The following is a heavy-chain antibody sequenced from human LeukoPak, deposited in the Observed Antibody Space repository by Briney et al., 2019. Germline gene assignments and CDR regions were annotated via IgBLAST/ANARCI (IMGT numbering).Heavy chain of an antibody. V-gene: IGHV1-69*05. CDR1: GGTFSSYA. CDR3: ARRATAAFDI. J-gene: IGHJ3*02. D-gene: IGHD1-26*01. CDR2: ITPIFGTA. Sequence: ASVKVSCKASGGTFSSYAISWVRQAPGQGLEWMGGITPIFGTANYAQKFQGRVTITTDESTSTAYMELSSLRSEDTAVYYCARRATAAFDIWGQGTMVTVSS.